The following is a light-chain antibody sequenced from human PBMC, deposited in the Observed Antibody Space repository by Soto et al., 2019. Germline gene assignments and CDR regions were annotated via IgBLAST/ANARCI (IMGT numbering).Light chain of an antibody. Sequence: QSALTQPPSASGSPRQSVTISCTGTSSDVGGYNFVSWYQQHPGKAPKLMIYEVSERPSGVPDRFSGSKSGNTASLTVSGLQFAAEADYICCSYAGSNNVLFGGGTKLTVL. J-gene: IGLJ2*01. CDR2: EVS. CDR3: CSYAGSNNVL. CDR1: SSDVGGYNF. V-gene: IGLV2-8*01.